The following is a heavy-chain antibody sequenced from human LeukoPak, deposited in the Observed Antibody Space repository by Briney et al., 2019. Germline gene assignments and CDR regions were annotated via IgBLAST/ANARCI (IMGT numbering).Heavy chain of an antibody. D-gene: IGHD6-13*01. CDR2: TYYRSKWYN. J-gene: IGHJ4*02. Sequence: SQTLSLTCAISGDSVSSNSAAWNWIRQSPSRGLEWLVRTYYRSKWYNDYAVSVKSRITINPDTSKNQFSLKLSSVTAADTAVYYCAIGSSIAAAGSYYFDYWGRGTLVTVSS. V-gene: IGHV6-1*01. CDR1: GDSVSSNSAA. CDR3: AIGSSIAAAGSYYFDY.